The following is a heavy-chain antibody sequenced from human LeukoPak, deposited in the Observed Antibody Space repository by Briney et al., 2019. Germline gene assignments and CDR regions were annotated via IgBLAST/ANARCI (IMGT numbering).Heavy chain of an antibody. CDR1: GYTSSSDY. J-gene: IGHJ4*02. D-gene: IGHD1-14*01. CDR2: INPAGGST. V-gene: IGHV1-46*01. Sequence: ASVKVSCKASGYTSSSDYIDWGRQAPGQGLERMGIINPAGGSTRYEQNSQGRATMTRATSPSTVYMELSSLRPEDTAVYYCARVTTYYFDDWGQGTLVTVSS. CDR3: ARVTTYYFDD.